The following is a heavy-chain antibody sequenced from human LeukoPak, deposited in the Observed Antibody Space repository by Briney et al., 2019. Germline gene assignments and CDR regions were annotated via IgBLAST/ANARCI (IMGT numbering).Heavy chain of an antibody. CDR1: GGSFSGYY. Sequence: PSETLSLTCAVYGGSFSGYYWSWIRQPPGKGLEWIGEINHSGSTNYNPSLKSRVTISVDTSKNQFSLKLSSVTAADTAVYYCARVGVWGSYRYTPANWFDPWGQGTLVTVSS. V-gene: IGHV4-34*01. CDR2: INHSGST. CDR3: ARVGVWGSYRYTPANWFDP. D-gene: IGHD3-16*02. J-gene: IGHJ5*02.